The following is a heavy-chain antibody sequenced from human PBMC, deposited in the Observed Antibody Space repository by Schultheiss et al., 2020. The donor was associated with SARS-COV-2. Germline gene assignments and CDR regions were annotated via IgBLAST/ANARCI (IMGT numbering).Heavy chain of an antibody. CDR2: IYYSGST. Sequence: SQTLSLTCTVSGGSISSGGYYWSWIRQHPGKGLEWIGSIYYSGSTYYNPSLKSRVTISVDKSKNQFSLKVTSVTAADTAVYYCARDTAWNDLDYWGQGTLVTVSS. V-gene: IGHV4-39*07. D-gene: IGHD1-1*01. CDR1: GGSISSGGYY. CDR3: ARDTAWNDLDY. J-gene: IGHJ4*02.